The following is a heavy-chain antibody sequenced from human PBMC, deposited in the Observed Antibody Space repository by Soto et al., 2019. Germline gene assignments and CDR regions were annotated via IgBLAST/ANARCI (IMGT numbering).Heavy chain of an antibody. CDR1: GGSISSSSYY. Sequence: SETLSLTCTVSGGSISSSSYYWGWIRQPPGKGLEWIGSIYYSGSTYYNPSLKSRVTISVDTSKNQFSLKLSSVTAADPAVYYCARVNWALTDAFDIWGQGTMVTVSS. CDR2: IYYSGST. CDR3: ARVNWALTDAFDI. V-gene: IGHV4-39*07. D-gene: IGHD1-1*01. J-gene: IGHJ3*02.